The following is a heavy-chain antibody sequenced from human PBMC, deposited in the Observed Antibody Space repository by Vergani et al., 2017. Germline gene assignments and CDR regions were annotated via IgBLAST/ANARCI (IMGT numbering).Heavy chain of an antibody. J-gene: IGHJ4*02. CDR1: GFTFSSYA. CDR3: AKDVSAHGGNGAHFDY. Sequence: EVQLVETGGGLIQPGGSLRLSCAASGFTFSSYAMSWVRQAPGKGLEWVSAISGSGGSTYYADSVKGRFTISRDNSKNTLYLQMNSLRAEDTAVYYCAKDVSAHGGNGAHFDYWGQGTLVTVSS. CDR2: ISGSGGST. D-gene: IGHD4-23*01. V-gene: IGHV3-23*04.